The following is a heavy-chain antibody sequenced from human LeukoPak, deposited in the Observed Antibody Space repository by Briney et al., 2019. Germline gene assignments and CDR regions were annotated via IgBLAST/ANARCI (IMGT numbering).Heavy chain of an antibody. CDR2: INHSGST. CDR3: ARDVTMEYSSGWCPY. V-gene: IGHV4-34*01. J-gene: IGHJ4*02. D-gene: IGHD6-19*01. Sequence: SETLSLTCAVYGGSFSGYYWSWIRQPPGKGLEWIGEINHSGSTNYNPSLKSRVTISVDTSKNQFSLKLSSVTAADTAVYYCARDVTMEYSSGWCPYWGQGTLVTVSS. CDR1: GGSFSGYY.